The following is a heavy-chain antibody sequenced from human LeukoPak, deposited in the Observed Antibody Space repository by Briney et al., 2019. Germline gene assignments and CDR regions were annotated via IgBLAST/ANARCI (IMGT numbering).Heavy chain of an antibody. CDR2: MNPNSGNT. V-gene: IGHV1-8*01. J-gene: IGHJ6*02. D-gene: IGHD2-2*02. CDR3: ALGGDRVVVPAAIQDYYYGMDV. Sequence: ASVTVSCKASGYTFTSYDINWVRQAPGQGLEWMGWMNPNSGNTGYAQKFQGRVTMTRNTSISTAYMELSSLRSEDTAVYYCALGGDRVVVPAAIQDYYYGMDVWGQGTTVTVSS. CDR1: GYTFTSYD.